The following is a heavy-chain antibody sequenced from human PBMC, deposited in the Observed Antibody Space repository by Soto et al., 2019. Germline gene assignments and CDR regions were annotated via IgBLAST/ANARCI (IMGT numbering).Heavy chain of an antibody. CDR2: INQDGSEK. J-gene: IGHJ4*02. D-gene: IGHD6-13*01. Sequence: SLRLSCAASGFTFSRYWMTWVRQAPGKGLEWVANINQDGSEKYYVDSVRGRFTISRDNPRNSLYLQMNGLRAEDTAVFYCAREWFEGLADDYWGQGTLVTVSS. CDR3: AREWFEGLADDY. CDR1: GFTFSRYW. V-gene: IGHV3-7*01.